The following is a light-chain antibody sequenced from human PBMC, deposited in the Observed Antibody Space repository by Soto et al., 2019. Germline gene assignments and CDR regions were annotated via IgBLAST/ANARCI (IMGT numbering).Light chain of an antibody. Sequence: EIVLTQSPATLSLSPGERATLSCRASQSVSSYLAWYQHKPGQVPRLLIYDASNRATGILARFSGSGSGTDFTLTISSLEPEDFAIYYCQQRSSWPLSFGGGTNVDLK. V-gene: IGKV3-11*01. CDR2: DAS. CDR3: QQRSSWPLS. CDR1: QSVSSY. J-gene: IGKJ4*01.